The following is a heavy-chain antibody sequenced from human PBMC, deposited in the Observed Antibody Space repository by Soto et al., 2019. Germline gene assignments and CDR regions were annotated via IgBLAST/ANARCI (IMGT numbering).Heavy chain of an antibody. CDR1: GYTFTSYY. CDR2: INPSGGST. Sequence: ASVKVSCKASGYTFTSYYMHWVLQAPGQGLEWMGIINPSGGSTSYAQKFQGRVTMTRDTSTSTVYMELSSLRSEDTAVYFCARDLSSGYDSYYFDYWGQGTLVTVSS. CDR3: ARDLSSGYDSYYFDY. D-gene: IGHD3-22*01. J-gene: IGHJ4*02. V-gene: IGHV1-46*01.